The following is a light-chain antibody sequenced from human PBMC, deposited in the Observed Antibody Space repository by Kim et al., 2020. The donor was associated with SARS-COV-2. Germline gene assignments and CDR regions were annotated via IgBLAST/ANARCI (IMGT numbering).Light chain of an antibody. V-gene: IGKV3-20*01. J-gene: IGKJ1*01. CDR2: AAS. CDR1: QSVSSSY. CDR3: QRYGTSPPWT. Sequence: EIVLTQSPGTLSLSPGERATLSCRASQSVSSSYLAWYQHKPGQAPRLLIYAASSRATGIPDRFSGSGSGTDFTLTISRLEPEDFAVYYCQRYGTSPPWTFGQGTKVYI.